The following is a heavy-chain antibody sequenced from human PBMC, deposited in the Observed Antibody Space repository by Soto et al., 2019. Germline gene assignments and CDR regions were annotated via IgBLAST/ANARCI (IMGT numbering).Heavy chain of an antibody. CDR3: ATAFHCSGGSCYRAFDY. J-gene: IGHJ4*02. CDR2: ISGSGGST. CDR1: GFTFSSYA. D-gene: IGHD2-15*01. Sequence: EVRLLESGGGLVQPGGSLRLSCAASGFTFSSYAMSWVRQAPGKGLEWVSAISGSGGSTYYADSVKGRFTISRDNSKNTLYLQMNSLRAEDTAVYYCATAFHCSGGSCYRAFDYWGQGTLVTVSS. V-gene: IGHV3-23*01.